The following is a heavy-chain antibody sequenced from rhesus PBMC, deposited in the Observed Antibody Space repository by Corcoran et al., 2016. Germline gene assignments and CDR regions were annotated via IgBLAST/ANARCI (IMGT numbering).Heavy chain of an antibody. D-gene: IGHD3-16*01. Sequence: QLQLQESGPGLVKPSETLSLTCAVSGGSISRNYWSWIRQPPGKGLEWIGRVSGSGGSTDYNPSLKSRVTISTDTSKNQFSLKLSSVTAADTAVYYCARVTYYYSGSYYYYFDYWGQGVLVTVSS. CDR3: ARVTYYYSGSYYYYFDY. J-gene: IGHJ4*01. CDR1: GGSISRNY. V-gene: IGHV4-173*01. CDR2: VSGSGGST.